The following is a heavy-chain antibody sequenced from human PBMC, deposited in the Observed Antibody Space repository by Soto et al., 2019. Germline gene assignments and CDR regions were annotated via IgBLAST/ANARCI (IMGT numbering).Heavy chain of an antibody. Sequence: QVQLVQSGAEVKKPVSSVKVSCKASGGTFSSYAISWVRQAPGEGLELMGGIIPIFGTANYAQKFQGRVTITADKSTSTAYVELSSLRSEDTDVYYCARGLSIAAHEGYFDYWGQGTLVTVSS. CDR3: ARGLSIAAHEGYFDY. D-gene: IGHD6-6*01. CDR1: GGTFSSYA. CDR2: IIPIFGTA. V-gene: IGHV1-69*06. J-gene: IGHJ4*02.